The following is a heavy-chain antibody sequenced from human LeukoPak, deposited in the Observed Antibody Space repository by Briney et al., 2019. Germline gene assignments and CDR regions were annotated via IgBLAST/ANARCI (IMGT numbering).Heavy chain of an antibody. J-gene: IGHJ3*01. V-gene: IGHV3-23*01. Sequence: GGSLRLSCAVCGFTFSSYAMAWVRQAPGKGLEWVSGISGSGGSTYYADSLKGRFIISRDNSNNTVFLQMNSLRAEDTAIYYCAKGTGVGGDDAFDFWGQGTMVTVST. CDR3: AKGTGVGGDDAFDF. CDR2: ISGSGGST. CDR1: GFTFSSYA. D-gene: IGHD3-3*01.